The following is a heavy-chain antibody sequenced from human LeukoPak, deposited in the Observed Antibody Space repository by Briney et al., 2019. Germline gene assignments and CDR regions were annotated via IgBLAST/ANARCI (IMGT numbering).Heavy chain of an antibody. CDR3: AKDHRVSDAFDI. Sequence: GGSLRLSCAASGFTLSSYAMSWVRQAPGKGLEWVSAISGSGGSTYYADSVKGRLTISRDNSKNTLYLQMNSLRAEDTAVYYCAKDHRVSDAFDIWGQGIMVTVSS. CDR1: GFTLSSYA. V-gene: IGHV3-23*01. J-gene: IGHJ3*02. D-gene: IGHD3-10*01. CDR2: ISGSGGST.